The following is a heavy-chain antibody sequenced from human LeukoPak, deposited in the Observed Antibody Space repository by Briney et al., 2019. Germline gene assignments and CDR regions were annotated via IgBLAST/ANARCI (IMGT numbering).Heavy chain of an antibody. Sequence: PETLSLTCTVSGGSISSYYWSWIRQPPGKGLEWIGEINHSGSTNYNPSLKSRVTISVDTSKNQFSLKLSSVTAADTAVYYCARGPYMKVLVVPAAKYYYYGMDVWGQGTTVTVSS. CDR3: ARGPYMKVLVVPAAKYYYYGMDV. CDR1: GGSISSYY. D-gene: IGHD2-2*01. V-gene: IGHV4-34*01. CDR2: INHSGST. J-gene: IGHJ6*02.